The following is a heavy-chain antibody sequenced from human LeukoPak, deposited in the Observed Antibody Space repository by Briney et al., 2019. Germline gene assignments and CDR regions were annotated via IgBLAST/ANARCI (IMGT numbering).Heavy chain of an antibody. D-gene: IGHD2-15*01. J-gene: IGHJ1*01. CDR1: GGSISSDY. V-gene: IGHV4-4*07. CDR2: IYTSGST. CDR3: ARDGGSPAYFQH. Sequence: ETLSLTSTVSGGSISSDYWSWIRQPAGKGVEWSGRIYTSGSTNYNPSLKSRVTMSVDTSKNQFSLQLRSVTAADTAVYYCARDGGSPAYFQHWGQGTLVTVSS.